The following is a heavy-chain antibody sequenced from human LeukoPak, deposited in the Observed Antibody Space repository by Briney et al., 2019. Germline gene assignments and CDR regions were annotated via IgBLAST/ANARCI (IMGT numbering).Heavy chain of an antibody. D-gene: IGHD2-2*01. J-gene: IGHJ5*02. CDR3: ARAGSDIVVVPAAANWFDP. V-gene: IGHV1-2*02. Sequence: ASVKVSCKASGYTFGAYYMYWVRQAPGQGLEWMGWIRPNSGGTNYTQKFQGRVTMTRDTSINTAYMELSRLRSDDTAVYYCARAGSDIVVVPAAANWFDPWGQGTLVTVSS. CDR2: IRPNSGGT. CDR1: GYTFGAYY.